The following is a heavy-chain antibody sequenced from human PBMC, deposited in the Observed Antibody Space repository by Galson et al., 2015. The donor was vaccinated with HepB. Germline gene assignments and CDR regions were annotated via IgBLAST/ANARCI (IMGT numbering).Heavy chain of an antibody. V-gene: IGHV4-39*01. CDR2: IYCSGST. CDR3: ARLDNSGLGAIDY. Sequence: ETLSLTCTVSGGSISSSSYCWGWIRQPPGKGLEWIGSIYCSGSTYYNPSLKSRVTISVDTSKNQFSLKLSSVTAADTAVYYCARLDNSGLGAIDYWGQGTLVTVSS. CDR1: GGSISSSSYC. D-gene: IGHD6-25*01. J-gene: IGHJ4*02.